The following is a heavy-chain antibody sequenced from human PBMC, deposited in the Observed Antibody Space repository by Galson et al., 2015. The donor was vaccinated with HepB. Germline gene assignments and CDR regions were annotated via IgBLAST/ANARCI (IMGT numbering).Heavy chain of an antibody. CDR2: ISGSSATI. D-gene: IGHD1-26*01. CDR3: AKRGTSGEFDN. J-gene: IGHJ4*02. V-gene: IGHV3-23*01. Sequence: SLRLSCAASGFTFSNYAMRWVRQAPGKGLEWVSAISGSSATIYYADSVKGRFTISRDNSKNTVYLQMSSLRAEDTAVYYCAKRGTSGEFDNWGQGTLVTVSS. CDR1: GFTFSNYA.